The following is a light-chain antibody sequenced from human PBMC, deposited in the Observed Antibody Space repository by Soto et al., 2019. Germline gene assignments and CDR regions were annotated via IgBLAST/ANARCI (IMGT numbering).Light chain of an antibody. V-gene: IGLV2-14*01. Sequence: QSALTQPASVXXSXXXXXTISCTGTSSDVGGYNYVSWYQQHPGKAPKLMIYEVSNRPSGVSNRFSGSKSGNTASLTISGLQAEDEADYYCSSYTSISTGVFGGGTKLTVL. CDR1: SSDVGGYNY. CDR3: SSYTSISTGV. CDR2: EVS. J-gene: IGLJ3*02.